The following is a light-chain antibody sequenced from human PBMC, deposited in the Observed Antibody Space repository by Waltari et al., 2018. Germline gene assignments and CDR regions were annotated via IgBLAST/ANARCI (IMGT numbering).Light chain of an antibody. Sequence: DIVMTQSPPSLAVSLGERVTVNCKSSQSLLHNSNNKNYLAWYQQRPGQAPNLLIYWASTRGSGVPTRFSGSGSGTEFSLTINGLQPEDVAVYYCQQSYNTPLTFGGGTTVEIK. CDR2: WAS. J-gene: IGKJ4*01. CDR3: QQSYNTPLT. CDR1: QSLLHNSNNKNY. V-gene: IGKV4-1*01.